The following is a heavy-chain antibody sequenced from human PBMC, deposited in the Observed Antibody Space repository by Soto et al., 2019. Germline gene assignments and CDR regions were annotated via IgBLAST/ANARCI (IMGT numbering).Heavy chain of an antibody. CDR1: GGSISSGGYY. CDR3: ARRNYSSSWHYYYYGMDV. D-gene: IGHD6-13*01. J-gene: IGHJ6*02. Sequence: PSETLSLTCTVSGGSISSGGYYWSWIRQHPGKGLEWIGYIYYSGSTYYNPSLKSRVTISVDTSKNQFSLKLSSVTAADTAVYYCARRNYSSSWHYYYYGMDVWGQGTTVTVS. V-gene: IGHV4-31*03. CDR2: IYYSGST.